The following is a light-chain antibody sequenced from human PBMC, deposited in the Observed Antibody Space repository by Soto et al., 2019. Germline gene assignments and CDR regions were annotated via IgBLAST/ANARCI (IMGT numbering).Light chain of an antibody. J-gene: IGKJ4*01. CDR3: QQSYRPKT. CDR1: QSISSY. Sequence: DIQMTQSPSSLSASVGDRVTITCRASQSISSYLNWYQQKPGKAPKLLIYAASSLQSGVPSRFGGSGSGTDFTLTISSLQPEDFATYYWQQSYRPKTFGGGTKVEIK. CDR2: AAS. V-gene: IGKV1-39*01.